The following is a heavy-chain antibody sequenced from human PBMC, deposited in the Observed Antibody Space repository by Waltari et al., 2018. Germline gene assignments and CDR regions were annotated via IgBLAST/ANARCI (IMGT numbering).Heavy chain of an antibody. CDR1: GGSISSSSYY. CDR2: IYYSGST. Sequence: QLQLQESGPGLVKPSETLSLTCTVSGGSISSSSYYWGWIRQPPGKGLEWIGSIYYSGSTYYNPSLKSRVTISVDTSKNQFSLKLSSVTAADTAVYYCARDPPAYYYDSSGSTGYFDLWGRGTLVTVSS. V-gene: IGHV4-39*07. CDR3: ARDPPAYYYDSSGSTGYFDL. J-gene: IGHJ2*01. D-gene: IGHD3-22*01.